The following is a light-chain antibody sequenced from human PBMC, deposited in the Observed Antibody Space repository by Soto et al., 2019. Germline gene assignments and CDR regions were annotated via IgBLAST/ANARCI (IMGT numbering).Light chain of an antibody. V-gene: IGKV3-11*01. CDR2: DAS. Sequence: EIVLTQSPVTLSLSPGERATLSCRASQSASSYLAWYQQKPGQAPRLLIYDASNRATGIPARFSGSGSGTDFTLTICSLEPEDFAVYYCQQRSNWPSTFGGGTKVDIK. J-gene: IGKJ4*01. CDR1: QSASSY. CDR3: QQRSNWPST.